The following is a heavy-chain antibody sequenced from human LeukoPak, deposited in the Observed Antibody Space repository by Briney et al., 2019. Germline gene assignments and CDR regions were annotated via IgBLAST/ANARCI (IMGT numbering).Heavy chain of an antibody. CDR3: ARDRYYDFWGGYTSAYYFDY. J-gene: IGHJ4*02. CDR1: GYTFTSYA. V-gene: IGHV1-3*01. CDR2: INAGNGNT. Sequence: ASVKVSCKASGYTFTSYATHWVRQAPGQRLEWMGWINAGNGNTKYSQKFQGRVTITRDTSASTAYMELSSLRSEDTAVYYCARDRYYDFWGGYTSAYYFDYWGQGTLVTVSS. D-gene: IGHD3-3*01.